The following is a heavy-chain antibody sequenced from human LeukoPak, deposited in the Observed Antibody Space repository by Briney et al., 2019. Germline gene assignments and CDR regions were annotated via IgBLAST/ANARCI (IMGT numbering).Heavy chain of an antibody. V-gene: IGHV5-51*01. CDR2: IYPGDSDT. J-gene: IGHJ4*02. Sequence: PGESLKISCKGSGYSFTNYWIGWVRQMPGKGLEWVGIIYPGDSDTRYSPSFQGQVIISADKSISTAYLQWSSLKASDTAMYYCARRAYCGGDCYLDYWGQGTLVTVSS. CDR3: ARRAYCGGDCYLDY. CDR1: GYSFTNYW. D-gene: IGHD2-21*02.